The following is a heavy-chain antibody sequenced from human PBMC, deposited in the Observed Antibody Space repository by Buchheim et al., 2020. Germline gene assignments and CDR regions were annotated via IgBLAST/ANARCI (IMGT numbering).Heavy chain of an antibody. D-gene: IGHD3-3*01. V-gene: IGHV4-30-4*01. Sequence: QVQLQESGPGLVKPSQTLSLTCPVSGGSISSGDYYWSWIRQPPGKGLEWIGYIYYSGSTYYHPSLKSRVTISVDTSKNQFSLKLSSVTAADTAVYYCARGRFLEWLSPPNWFDPWGQGTL. CDR2: IYYSGST. CDR1: GGSISSGDYY. CDR3: ARGRFLEWLSPPNWFDP. J-gene: IGHJ5*02.